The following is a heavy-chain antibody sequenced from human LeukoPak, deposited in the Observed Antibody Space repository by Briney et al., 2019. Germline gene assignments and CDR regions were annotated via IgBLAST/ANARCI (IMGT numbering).Heavy chain of an antibody. CDR1: GFTFSNYW. V-gene: IGHV3-74*01. CDR2: INSDGSSR. J-gene: IGHJ3*02. CDR3: SRGWDCSGGSCFSSLTTFDM. D-gene: IGHD2-15*01. Sequence: GGSLRLSCAASGFTFSNYWMHWVRQAPGKGLVWVSCINSDGSSRSYADSVKGRFTISRDNAKNTLYLQMNSLRAEDTAVYYWSRGWDCSGGSCFSSLTTFDMWGQGTMVTVSS.